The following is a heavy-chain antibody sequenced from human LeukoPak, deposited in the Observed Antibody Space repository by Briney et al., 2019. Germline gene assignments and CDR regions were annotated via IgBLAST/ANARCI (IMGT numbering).Heavy chain of an antibody. V-gene: IGHV4-39*01. CDR2: PYYSGST. J-gene: IGHJ3*02. CDR3: ARHSRVVAFDTFDI. D-gene: IGHD3-22*01. Sequence: SETLSLTCTVSGGSISSSSYYWGWIRQPPGKGLEWIGSPYYSGSTYYNPSLKSRVTISVDTSKNQFSLKLSSVTAADTALYYCARHSRVVAFDTFDIWGQGTMVTVSS. CDR1: GGSISSSSYY.